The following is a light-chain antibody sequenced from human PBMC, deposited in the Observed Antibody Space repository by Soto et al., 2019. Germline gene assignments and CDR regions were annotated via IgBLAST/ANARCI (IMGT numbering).Light chain of an antibody. Sequence: SALTQPASMSGSPGQSITISCTGTTNDIGDYNYVSWYQQHPGKAPKLIIYEVSKRPSGVSNRFSGSKSGNTASLTISGLQAEDESDYYCSSYTSSGTLYVFGTGTQVTVL. CDR2: EVS. J-gene: IGLJ1*01. CDR1: TNDIGDYNY. V-gene: IGLV2-14*01. CDR3: SSYTSSGTLYV.